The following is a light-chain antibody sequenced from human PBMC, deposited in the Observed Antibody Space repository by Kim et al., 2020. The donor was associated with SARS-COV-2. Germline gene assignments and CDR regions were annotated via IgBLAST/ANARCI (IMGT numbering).Light chain of an antibody. V-gene: IGLV2-23*01. J-gene: IGLJ3*02. Sequence: QSALTQPASVSESLGQLITISCTGTASDVGAYNLVSWYQQYPGKGPKLIIYEGNKRAPGVSNRFSGSKSGSWASLTISGLQPEDEAEYHCCSYAGSSSWVFGGGTKVTVL. CDR2: EGN. CDR3: CSYAGSSSWV. CDR1: ASDVGAYNL.